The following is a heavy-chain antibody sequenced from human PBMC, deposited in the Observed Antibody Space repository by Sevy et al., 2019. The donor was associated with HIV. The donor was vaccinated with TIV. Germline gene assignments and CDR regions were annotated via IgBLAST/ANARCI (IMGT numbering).Heavy chain of an antibody. J-gene: IGHJ4*02. Sequence: GGSLRLSCAASVFTFSTYWMTWVRQAPGKGLEWVANIKQDGTDTNYVDSVRGRFTISRDNGRNLLYLHMNSLRAEDTAVYFCARALADWGSFHYSSWGRGVLVTVSS. V-gene: IGHV3-7*01. CDR3: ARALADWGSFHYSS. D-gene: IGHD3-16*01. CDR2: IKQDGTDT. CDR1: VFTFSTYW.